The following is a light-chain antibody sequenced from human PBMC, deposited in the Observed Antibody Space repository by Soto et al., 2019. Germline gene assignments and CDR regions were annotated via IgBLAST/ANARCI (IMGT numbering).Light chain of an antibody. CDR2: GAS. J-gene: IGKJ2*01. CDR3: QQYGRSPYT. V-gene: IGKV3-20*01. CDR1: QSVSSSY. Sequence: EIVLTQSPGTLSLSPGERATLSCRASQSVSSSYFAWYQQKPGQAPRLLIYGASRRATGIPDRFSGSGSGTDFTLTISRLEPEDFAVYYCQQYGRSPYTFGQGTKLEIK.